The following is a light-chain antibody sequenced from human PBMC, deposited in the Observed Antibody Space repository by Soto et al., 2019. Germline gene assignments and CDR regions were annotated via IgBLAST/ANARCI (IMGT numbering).Light chain of an antibody. CDR1: NSDASSYDA. CDR3: CSYIYSNNWA. CDR2: EGT. V-gene: IGLV2-23*01. Sequence: HSALTQPASLSGSPGQSVTISCTGTNSDASSYDAVSWYQHRPGKAPKLIIYEGTKRPSGISNRYSASRSDNLASLTISGLQAEDEADYYCCSYIYSNNWAFGGGTKLTVL. J-gene: IGLJ3*02.